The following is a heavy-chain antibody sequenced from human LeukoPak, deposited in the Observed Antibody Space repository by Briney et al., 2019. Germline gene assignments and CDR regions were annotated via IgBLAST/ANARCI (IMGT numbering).Heavy chain of an antibody. D-gene: IGHD1-26*01. CDR2: ISYSGST. Sequence: SETLSLTCTVSGDSISSSRFYWGWVRQPPGRGLEWIGSISYSGSTYYNPSLKSRVTISIDTSKNQFSLKLSSVTSADTAVYSCARGDSGSYYDWGQGTLVTVSS. V-gene: IGHV4-39*07. J-gene: IGHJ4*02. CDR1: GDSISSSRFY. CDR3: ARGDSGSYYD.